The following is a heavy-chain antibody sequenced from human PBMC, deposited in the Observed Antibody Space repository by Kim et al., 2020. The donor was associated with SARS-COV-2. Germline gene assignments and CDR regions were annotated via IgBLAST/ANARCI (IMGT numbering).Heavy chain of an antibody. D-gene: IGHD4-17*01. CDR1: GGTFSSYA. CDR2: IIPIFGTA. J-gene: IGHJ6*02. Sequence: SVKVSCKASGGTFSSYAISWVRQAPGQGLEWMGGIIPIFGTANYAQKFQGRVTITADESTSTAYMELSSLRSEDTAVYYCARDSCGVGTVTLCDYYGMDVWGQGTTVTVSS. CDR3: ARDSCGVGTVTLCDYYGMDV. V-gene: IGHV1-69*13.